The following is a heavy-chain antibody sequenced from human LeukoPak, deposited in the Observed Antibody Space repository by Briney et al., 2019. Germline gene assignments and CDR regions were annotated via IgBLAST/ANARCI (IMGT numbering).Heavy chain of an antibody. V-gene: IGHV3-21*01. D-gene: IGHD3-10*01. J-gene: IGHJ4*02. Sequence: GGSLRLSCVASGFPFRSFSMNWVRQAPGKGLEWVSSISSSSTYIYYADSVKGRFTISRDNAMSSLYLQMNSLRVEDTAVYYCARAEGSGSSFGYWGQGTLVTVSS. CDR2: ISSSSTYI. CDR1: GFPFRSFS. CDR3: ARAEGSGSSFGY.